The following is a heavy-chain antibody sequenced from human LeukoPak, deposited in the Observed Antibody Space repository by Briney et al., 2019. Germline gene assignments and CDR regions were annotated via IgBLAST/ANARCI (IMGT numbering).Heavy chain of an antibody. CDR1: GGSFSGYY. J-gene: IGHJ4*02. D-gene: IGHD3-16*02. Sequence: SETLSLTCAVYGGSFSGYYWSWIRQPPGKGLEWIGEINHSGSTNYNPSLKSRVTISVDTSKNQFSLKLSSVTAADTAVYYCARGLYDYAWGSYRSYYFDYWGQGTLVTVSS. CDR2: INHSGST. CDR3: ARGLYDYAWGSYRSYYFDY. V-gene: IGHV4-34*01.